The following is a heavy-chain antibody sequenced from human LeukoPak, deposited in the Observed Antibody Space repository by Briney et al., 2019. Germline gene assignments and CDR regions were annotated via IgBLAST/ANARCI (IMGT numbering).Heavy chain of an antibody. J-gene: IGHJ4*02. D-gene: IGHD6-19*01. CDR2: IKHDGSEK. CDR3: VGGSGWLPDY. V-gene: IGHV3-7*01. CDR1: GFTFITYA. Sequence: GGSLRLSCAVSGFTFITYAMSWVRQAPGKGLEWVAIIKHDGSEKKYVDSVRGRFTISRDNAKNSVYLEMNSLRAEDTAVYYCVGGSGWLPDYWGQGTLVTVSA.